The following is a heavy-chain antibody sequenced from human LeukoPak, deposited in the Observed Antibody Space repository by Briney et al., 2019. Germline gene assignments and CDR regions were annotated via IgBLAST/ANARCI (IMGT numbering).Heavy chain of an antibody. CDR1: GVTVSSNY. CDR3: ASSITMIRGVIGDY. V-gene: IGHV3-53*01. Sequence: GGSLRLSCAASGVTVSSNYMSWVRQAPGKGLEWVSVSYSGGSTYYADSVKGRFTIPRDNSKNTLYLQMNSLRAEDTAVYYSASSITMIRGVIGDYWGQGTLVTVSS. J-gene: IGHJ4*02. CDR2: SYSGGST. D-gene: IGHD3-10*01.